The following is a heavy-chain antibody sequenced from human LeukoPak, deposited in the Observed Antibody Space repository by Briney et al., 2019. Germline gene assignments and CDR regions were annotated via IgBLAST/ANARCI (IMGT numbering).Heavy chain of an antibody. CDR2: ISYSGST. V-gene: IGHV4-39*01. CDR3: PRRVDSYGSGSYSYFDY. CDR1: GDSISSSGFY. Sequence: PSETLSLTCTVSGDSISSSGFYWGWIRQPPGKGLEWIGSISYSGSTYYNPSLKSRVTMSVDTSKNQFSLRLSSVTAADTAVYYCPRRVDSYGSGSYSYFDYWGQGTLVTVSS. D-gene: IGHD3-10*01. J-gene: IGHJ4*02.